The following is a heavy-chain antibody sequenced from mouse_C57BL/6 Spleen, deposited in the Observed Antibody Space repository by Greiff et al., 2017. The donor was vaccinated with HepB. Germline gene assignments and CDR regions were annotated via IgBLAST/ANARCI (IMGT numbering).Heavy chain of an antibody. D-gene: IGHD4-1*01. J-gene: IGHJ4*01. CDR3: TRVLGRGAMDY. CDR1: GFTFSNYW. Sequence: EVKVVESGGGLVQPGGSMKLSCVASGFTFSNYWMNWVRQSPEKGLEWVAQIRLKSDNYATHYAESVKGRFTISRDDSKISVYLQMNNLRAEDTGIYYCTRVLGRGAMDYWGQGTSVTVSS. V-gene: IGHV6-3*01. CDR2: IRLKSDNYAT.